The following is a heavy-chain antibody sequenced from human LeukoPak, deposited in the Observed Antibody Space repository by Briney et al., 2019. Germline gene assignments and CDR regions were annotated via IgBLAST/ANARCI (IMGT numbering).Heavy chain of an antibody. Sequence: SETLSLTCAVSGYSISSGYFWGWIRQPPGKGLEWIGSIYHSGSTYYNPSLKSRVTISVDTSKNQFSLKLSSVTAADTAVYYCARDATLDYWGQATLVTVSS. CDR1: GYSISSGYF. CDR3: ARDATLDY. CDR2: IYHSGST. D-gene: IGHD5-12*01. V-gene: IGHV4-38-2*02. J-gene: IGHJ4*02.